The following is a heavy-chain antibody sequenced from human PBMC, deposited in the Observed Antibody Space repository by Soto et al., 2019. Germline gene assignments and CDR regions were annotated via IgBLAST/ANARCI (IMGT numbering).Heavy chain of an antibody. CDR2: IRSKAYGGTT. J-gene: IGHJ6*02. V-gene: IGHV3-49*04. Sequence: GGSLRLSCTASGFTFGDYAMSWVRQAPGKGLEWVGFIRSKAYGGTTEYAASVKGRFTISRDDSKSIAYLQMNSLKTEDTAVYYCTRLSFGGVIVDNYYYGMDVWGQGTTVTVSS. D-gene: IGHD3-16*02. CDR3: TRLSFGGVIVDNYYYGMDV. CDR1: GFTFGDYA.